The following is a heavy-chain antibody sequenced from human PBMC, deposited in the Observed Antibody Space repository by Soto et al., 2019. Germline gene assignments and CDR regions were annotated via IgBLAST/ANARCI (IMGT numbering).Heavy chain of an antibody. CDR1: GFTFSSYD. CDR3: GRVWAAAINNGMDV. D-gene: IGHD3-16*01. CDR2: FGAPGDT. J-gene: IGHJ6*02. Sequence: GGSLRLSCAASGFTFSSYDMHWVRQRPGKGLEWVSTFGAPGDTHYADSVKGRFTISRENAKNSLYLHMNNLRAGDTAVYYCGRVWAAAINNGMDVWGQGTTVTVSS. V-gene: IGHV3-13*04.